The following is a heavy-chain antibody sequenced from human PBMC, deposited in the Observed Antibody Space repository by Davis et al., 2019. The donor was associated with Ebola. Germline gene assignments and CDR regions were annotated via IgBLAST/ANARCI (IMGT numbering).Heavy chain of an antibody. Sequence: GESLKISCAASGFTFDDYGMSWVRQAPGKGLEWVASIKKDGSEKYYVDSVKGRFTISRDNAKNSLYLQMNSLRAEDTAVYYCLYGMDVWGQGTTVTVSS. CDR3: LYGMDV. J-gene: IGHJ6*02. V-gene: IGHV3-7*01. CDR2: IKKDGSEK. CDR1: GFTFDDYG.